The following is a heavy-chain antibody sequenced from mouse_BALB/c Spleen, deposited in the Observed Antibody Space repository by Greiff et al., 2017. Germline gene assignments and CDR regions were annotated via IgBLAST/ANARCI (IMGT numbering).Heavy chain of an antibody. CDR3: VREDYDVRFAY. CDR1: GFTFNTYA. V-gene: IGHV10-3*03. CDR2: IRSKSNNYAT. Sequence: EVQLVESGGGLVQPKGSLKLSCAASGFTFNTYAMHWVCQAPGKGLEWVARIRSKSNNYATYYADSVKDRFTISRDDSQSMLYLQMNNLKTEDTAMYYCVREDYDVRFAYWGQGTLVTVSA. J-gene: IGHJ3*01. D-gene: IGHD2-4*01.